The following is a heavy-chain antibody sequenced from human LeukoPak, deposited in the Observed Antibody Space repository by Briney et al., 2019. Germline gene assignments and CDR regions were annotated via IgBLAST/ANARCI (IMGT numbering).Heavy chain of an antibody. J-gene: IGHJ4*02. Sequence: SETLSLTCAVYGGSFSGYYWSWIRQPPGKGLEWIGEINHSGSTNYNPSLKSRVTISVDTSKNQFSLKLSSVTAADTAVYYCARRGVTPNFGYWGEGTLVTVSS. CDR3: ARRGVTPNFGY. CDR2: INHSGST. D-gene: IGHD3-10*01. CDR1: GGSFSGYY. V-gene: IGHV4-34*01.